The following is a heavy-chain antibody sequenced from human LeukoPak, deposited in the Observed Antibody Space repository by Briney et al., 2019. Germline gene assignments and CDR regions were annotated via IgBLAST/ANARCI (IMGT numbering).Heavy chain of an antibody. CDR1: GGSISSGGYY. CDR2: IYYSGST. J-gene: IGHJ4*02. V-gene: IGHV4-31*03. D-gene: IGHD2-2*01. CDR3: ARGFGGSSTSYAYPFGY. Sequence: SETLSLTCTVSGGSISSGGYYWSWIRQHPRKGLEWIGYIYYSGSTYYNPSLKSRITISVDTSKNQFSLKLSSVTAADTAVYYCARGFGGSSTSYAYPFGYWGQGTLVTVSS.